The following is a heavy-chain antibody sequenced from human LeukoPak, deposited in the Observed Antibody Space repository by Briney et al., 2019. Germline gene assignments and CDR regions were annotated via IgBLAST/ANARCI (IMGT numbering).Heavy chain of an antibody. CDR1: GYTFTSYA. V-gene: IGHV7-4-1*02. J-gene: IGHJ5*02. D-gene: IGHD4-17*01. CDR2: INTNTGNP. CDR3: ARCKVTTYSSWFDP. Sequence: VASVKVSCKASGYTFTSYAMNWVRQAPGQGLEWMGWINTNTGNPTYAQGFTGRFVFSLDTSVSTAYLQISSLKAEDTAVYYCARCKVTTYSSWFDPWGQGTLVTVSS.